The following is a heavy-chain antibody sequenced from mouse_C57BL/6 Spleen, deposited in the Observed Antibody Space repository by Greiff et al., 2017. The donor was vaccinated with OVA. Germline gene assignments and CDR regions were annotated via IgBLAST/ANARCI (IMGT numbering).Heavy chain of an antibody. Sequence: VKVVESGPGLVAPSQSLSITCTVSGFSLTSYAISWVRQPPGKGLEWLGVIWTGGGTNYNSALKSRLSISKDNSKSQVFLKMNSLQTDDTARYYCARKEAGTVPYAMDYWGQGTSVTVSS. D-gene: IGHD4-1*01. V-gene: IGHV2-9-1*01. J-gene: IGHJ4*01. CDR2: IWTGGGT. CDR3: ARKEAGTVPYAMDY. CDR1: GFSLTSYA.